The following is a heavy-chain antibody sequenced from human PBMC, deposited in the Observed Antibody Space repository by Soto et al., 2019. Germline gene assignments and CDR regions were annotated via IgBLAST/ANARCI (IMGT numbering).Heavy chain of an antibody. Sequence: PSETLSLTYAVYGGSFSGYYWSWIRQPPGKGLEWIGEINHSGSTNYNPSLKSRVTISVDTSKNQFSLKLSSVTAADTAVYYCGRVGGYCSSTSCLTYYYYYMDVWGKGTTVTVSS. D-gene: IGHD2-2*01. CDR3: GRVGGYCSSTSCLTYYYYYMDV. J-gene: IGHJ6*03. CDR1: GGSFSGYY. CDR2: INHSGST. V-gene: IGHV4-34*01.